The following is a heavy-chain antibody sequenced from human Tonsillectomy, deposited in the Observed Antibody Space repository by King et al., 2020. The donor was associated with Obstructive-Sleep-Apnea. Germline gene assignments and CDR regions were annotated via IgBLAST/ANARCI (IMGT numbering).Heavy chain of an antibody. V-gene: IGHV2-70*11. CDR1: GFSLSTSGMC. CDR2: IDWDDDK. D-gene: IGHD5-18*01. Sequence: VTLKESGPALVKPTQTLTLTCTFSGFSLSTSGMCVSWIRQPPGEALEWLGRIDWDDDKYYSTSLKTRLTISTDTSKNQVVLTMTNVDPADTATYYCARMVRGYRHGYVEDSVDYGLDVWGQGTTVTVSS. CDR3: ARMVRGYRHGYVEDSVDYGLDV. J-gene: IGHJ6*02.